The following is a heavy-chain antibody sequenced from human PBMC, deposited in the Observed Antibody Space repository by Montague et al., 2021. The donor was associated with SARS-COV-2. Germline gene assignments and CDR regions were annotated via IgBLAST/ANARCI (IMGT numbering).Heavy chain of an antibody. D-gene: IGHD2-8*01. Sequence: SETLSLTCAVSGGSISSTTNFWAWLRQPPGKEPEWIGSIFFRGTTYSNPSLKSRVTTSVDTSNNQFSLRLTSMTAGDTAVYFCARDSRGGSLYPFFDSWSQGTLVTVSS. CDR3: ARDSRGGSLYPFFDS. V-gene: IGHV4-39*07. CDR2: IFFRGTT. CDR1: GGSISSTTNF. J-gene: IGHJ4*02.